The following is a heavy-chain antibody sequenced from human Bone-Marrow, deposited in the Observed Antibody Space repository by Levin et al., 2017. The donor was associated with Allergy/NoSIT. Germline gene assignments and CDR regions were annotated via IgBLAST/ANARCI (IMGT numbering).Heavy chain of an antibody. CDR2: ISNDGSNK. Sequence: GESLKISCAASGFTFSTYGMHWVRRGPGKGLEWVAIISNDGSNKYYVDSVKGRFTISRDNSKNTLHLQMNSLRAEDTAVYFCAKDQGCSSTSCHWSFDIWGQGTMVTVSS. V-gene: IGHV3-30*18. CDR3: AKDQGCSSTSCHWSFDI. CDR1: GFTFSTYG. J-gene: IGHJ3*02. D-gene: IGHD2-2*01.